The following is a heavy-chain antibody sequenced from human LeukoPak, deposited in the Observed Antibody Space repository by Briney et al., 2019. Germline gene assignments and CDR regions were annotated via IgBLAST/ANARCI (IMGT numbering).Heavy chain of an antibody. Sequence: ASVKVSCKASGYTFTSYGISWVRQAPGQGLEWMGIINPSGGSTSYAQKFQGRVTMTRDMSTSTVYMELSSLRSEDTAVYYCARAGSGYYFYFDYWGQGTLVTVSS. CDR1: GYTFTSYG. J-gene: IGHJ4*02. CDR2: INPSGGST. CDR3: ARAGSGYYFYFDY. V-gene: IGHV1-46*01. D-gene: IGHD3-22*01.